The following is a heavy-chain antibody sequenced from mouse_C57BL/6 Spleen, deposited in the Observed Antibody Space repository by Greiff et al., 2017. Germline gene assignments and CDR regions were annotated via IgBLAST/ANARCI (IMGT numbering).Heavy chain of an antibody. CDR3: ARYPYYGSSPYYFDY. Sequence: EVHLVESGPGLAKPSQTLSLTCSVTGYSITSDYWNWIRKFPGNKLEYMGYISYSGSTYYNPSLKSRISITRDTSKNQYYMQLNSVTTEDTATYYCARYPYYGSSPYYFDYWGQGTTLTVSS. CDR2: ISYSGST. CDR1: GYSITSDY. D-gene: IGHD1-1*01. V-gene: IGHV3-8*01. J-gene: IGHJ2*01.